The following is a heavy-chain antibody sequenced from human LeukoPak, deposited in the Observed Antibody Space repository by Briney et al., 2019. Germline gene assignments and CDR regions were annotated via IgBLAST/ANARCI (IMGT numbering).Heavy chain of an antibody. CDR3: ARAGEYYYDSSGYKKYYYYYMDV. CDR2: MNPNSGNT. CDR1: GYTFTSYD. V-gene: IGHV1-8*01. J-gene: IGHJ6*03. Sequence: GASVKVSCKASGYTFTSYDINWVRQATGQGLEWMGWMNPNSGNTGYAQKFQGRVTITRNTSISTAYMELSRLRSDDTAVYYCARAGEYYYDSSGYKKYYYYYMDVWGKGTTVTVSS. D-gene: IGHD3-22*01.